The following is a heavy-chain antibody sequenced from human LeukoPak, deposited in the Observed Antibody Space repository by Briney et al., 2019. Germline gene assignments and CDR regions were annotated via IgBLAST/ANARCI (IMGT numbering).Heavy chain of an antibody. Sequence: ASVKVSCKASGYTFTSYGISWVRQAPGQGLEWMGRINPNSGGTNYAQKFQGRVTMTRDTSISTAYMELSRLRSDDTAVYYCARDAYYDFWSGDNWFDPWGQGTLVTVSS. J-gene: IGHJ5*02. CDR3: ARDAYYDFWSGDNWFDP. CDR1: GYTFTSYG. D-gene: IGHD3-3*01. V-gene: IGHV1-2*06. CDR2: INPNSGGT.